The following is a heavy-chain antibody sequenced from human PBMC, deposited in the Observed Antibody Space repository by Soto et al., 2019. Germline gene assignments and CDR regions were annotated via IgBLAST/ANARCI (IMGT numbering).Heavy chain of an antibody. CDR2: SIPIFGTP. D-gene: IGHD2-2*01. Sequence: SVKVSCKASGGTFTNYAFSWVRQAPGQGLEWMGGSIPIFGTPDYAQKFQGRVTITADESTRTASMELSSLRSDDTAVYYCARERSVGYCITTTCPKPFYYYAMDVWGQGTTVTVSS. J-gene: IGHJ6*02. V-gene: IGHV1-69*13. CDR3: ARERSVGYCITTTCPKPFYYYAMDV. CDR1: GGTFTNYA.